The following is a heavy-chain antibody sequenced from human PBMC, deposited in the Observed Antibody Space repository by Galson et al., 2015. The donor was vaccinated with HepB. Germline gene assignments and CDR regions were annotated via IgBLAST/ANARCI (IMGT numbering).Heavy chain of an antibody. J-gene: IGHJ4*02. V-gene: IGHV4-34*01. Sequence: LSLTCAVYGGSFSGYYWSWIRQPPGKGLEWIGEINHSGSTNYNPSLKSRVTISVDTSKNQFSLKLSSVTAADTAVYYCARVALGPGDFWSGYPTGHFDYWGQGTLVTVSS. CDR2: INHSGST. CDR3: ARVALGPGDFWSGYPTGHFDY. D-gene: IGHD3-3*01. CDR1: GGSFSGYY.